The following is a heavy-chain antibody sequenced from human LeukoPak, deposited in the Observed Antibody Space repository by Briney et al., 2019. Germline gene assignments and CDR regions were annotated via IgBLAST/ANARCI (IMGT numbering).Heavy chain of an antibody. V-gene: IGHV3-23*01. CDR2: ISGSGGST. J-gene: IGHJ4*02. CDR3: ARGPMVRTNLFDY. CDR1: GFTFSNYG. Sequence: GGSLRLSCAASGFTFSNYGMSWVRQPPGKGLEWVSAISGSGGSTYYADSVKGRFTISRDNAKNTLYLQMNSLRAEDTAVYYCARGPMVRTNLFDYWGQGTLVTVSS. D-gene: IGHD3-10*01.